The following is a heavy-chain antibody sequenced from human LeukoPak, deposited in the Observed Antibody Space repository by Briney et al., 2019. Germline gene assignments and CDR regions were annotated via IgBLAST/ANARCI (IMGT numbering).Heavy chain of an antibody. CDR3: ARAQGYCSSISCLYYFDY. CDR2: ISSSSSYI. D-gene: IGHD2-2*01. V-gene: IGHV3-21*01. J-gene: IGHJ4*02. CDR1: GFTFSSYS. Sequence: GSLRLSCAASGFTFSSYSMNWVRQAPGKGLEWVSSISSSSSYIYYADSVKGRFTISRDNAKNSLYLQMNSLRAEDTAVYYCARAQGYCSSISCLYYFDYWGQGILVTVSS.